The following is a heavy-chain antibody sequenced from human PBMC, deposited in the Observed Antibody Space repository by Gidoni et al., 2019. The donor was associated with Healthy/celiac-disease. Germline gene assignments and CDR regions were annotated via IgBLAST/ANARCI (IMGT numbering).Heavy chain of an antibody. CDR2: IYYSGST. CDR1: GDSISRCDYY. J-gene: IGHJ5*02. CDR3: ARVLLEITMVRGRLAWFDP. D-gene: IGHD3-10*01. V-gene: IGHV4-30-4*01. Sequence: QVQLQESGPGLVKPSQTLSLTCPVPGDSISRCDYYWSWIRQPPGKGLEWLGYIYYSGSTYYNPSLKSRVTISVDTSKNQFSLKLSSVTAADTAVYYCARVLLEITMVRGRLAWFDPWGQGTLVTVSS.